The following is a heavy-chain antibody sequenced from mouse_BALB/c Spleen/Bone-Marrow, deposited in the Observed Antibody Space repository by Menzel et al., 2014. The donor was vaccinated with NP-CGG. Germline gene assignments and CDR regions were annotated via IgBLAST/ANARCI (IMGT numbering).Heavy chain of an antibody. CDR2: ISSGGSYT. CDR1: GFTFSSYG. CDR3: ARQTYYDYDGYFDY. Sequence: DVKLVESGGDLVKPGGSLKLSCAASGFTFSSYGMSWVRQTPDKRLEWVATISSGGSYTYYPDSVKGRFTISRDNAKNTLYLQMSSLKSEDTAMYYFARQTYYDYDGYFDYWGQGTTLTVSS. D-gene: IGHD2-4*01. V-gene: IGHV5-6*02. J-gene: IGHJ2*01.